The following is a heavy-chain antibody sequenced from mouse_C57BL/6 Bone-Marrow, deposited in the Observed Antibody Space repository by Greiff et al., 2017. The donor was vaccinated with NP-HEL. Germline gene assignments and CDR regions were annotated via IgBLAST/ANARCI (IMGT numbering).Heavy chain of an antibody. D-gene: IGHD2-3*01. Sequence: DVMLVESGEGLVKPGGSLKLSCAASGFTFSSYAMSWVRQTPEKRLEWVAYISSGGDYIYYADTVKGRFTISRDNARNTLYLQMSSLKSEDTAMYYCTRDEGWLLRGAYWGQGTMVTVSA. V-gene: IGHV5-9-1*02. CDR3: TRDEGWLLRGAY. CDR1: GFTFSSYA. CDR2: ISSGGDYI. J-gene: IGHJ3*01.